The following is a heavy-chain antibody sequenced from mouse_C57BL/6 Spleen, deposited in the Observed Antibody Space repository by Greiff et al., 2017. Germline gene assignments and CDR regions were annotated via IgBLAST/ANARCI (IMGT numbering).Heavy chain of an antibody. CDR2: ISSGSSTI. V-gene: IGHV5-17*01. CDR1: GFTFSDYG. CDR3: AKRTGSWFAY. J-gene: IGHJ3*01. D-gene: IGHD4-1*01. Sequence: EVHLVESGGGLVKPGGSLKLSCAASGFTFSDYGMHWVRQAPEKGLEWVAYISSGSSTIYYADTVKGRFTISRENAKNTLFLQMTSLRSEDTAMYYCAKRTGSWFAYWGQGTLVTVSA.